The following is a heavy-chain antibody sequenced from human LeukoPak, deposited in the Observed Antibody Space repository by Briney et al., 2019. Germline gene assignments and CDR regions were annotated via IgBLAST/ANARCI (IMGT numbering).Heavy chain of an antibody. D-gene: IGHD3-22*01. J-gene: IGHJ4*02. CDR3: ARDTSGYRRGSFDY. Sequence: PSETLSLTCTVSGGSINSYYWSWIRQPPGKGLEWIGYIYYSESTNYNPSLKSRVTISLDTSNNQFSLKLSSVTAADTAVYYCARDTSGYRRGSFDYWGQGTLVTVSS. V-gene: IGHV4-59*01. CDR2: IYYSEST. CDR1: GGSINSYY.